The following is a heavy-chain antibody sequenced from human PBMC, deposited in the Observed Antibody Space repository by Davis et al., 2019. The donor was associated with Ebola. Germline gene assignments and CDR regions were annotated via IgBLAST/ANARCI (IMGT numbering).Heavy chain of an antibody. CDR1: GYSFKNYA. CDR2: IRTYDGNT. J-gene: IGHJ4*02. CDR3: ARGEGAPDF. D-gene: IGHD1-26*01. Sequence: ASVKVSCKASGYSFKNYAITWVRQAPGQSLEWLGWIRTYDGNTNYAQKLRDRVTMTTDTSTTTVFMELTNLGSDDTAVYWCARGEGAPDFWGQGTLVTVSS. V-gene: IGHV1-18*01.